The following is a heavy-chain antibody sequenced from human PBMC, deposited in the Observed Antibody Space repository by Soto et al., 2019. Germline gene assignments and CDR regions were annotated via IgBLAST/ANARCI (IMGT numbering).Heavy chain of an antibody. J-gene: IGHJ4*02. D-gene: IGHD5-18*01. CDR1: GFTFSSYG. V-gene: IGHV3-30*18. CDR2: ISYDGSNK. Sequence: GGSLRLSCAASGFTFSSYGMHWVRQAPGKGLEWVAVISYDGSNKYYADSVKGRFTISRDNSKNTLYLQMNSLRAEDTAVYYCAKDGSGYSYGSDFDYWGQGTLVTVSS. CDR3: AKDGSGYSYGSDFDY.